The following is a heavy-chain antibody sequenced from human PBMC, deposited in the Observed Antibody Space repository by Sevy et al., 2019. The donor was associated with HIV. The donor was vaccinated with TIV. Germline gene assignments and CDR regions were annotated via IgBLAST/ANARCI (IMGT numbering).Heavy chain of an antibody. CDR3: ARESTFKYYDGMGDAFDI. V-gene: IGHV3-20*04. CDR1: GFTFDDYG. CDR2: INWNGGST. J-gene: IGHJ3*02. Sequence: GGSLRLSCAASGFTFDDYGMTWVRQAPGKGLEWVSGINWNGGSTGYADSVKGRFTISRDNAKNSLYLQMNSLRAEDTALYYCARESTFKYYDGMGDAFDIWGQGTMVTVSS. D-gene: IGHD3-3*01.